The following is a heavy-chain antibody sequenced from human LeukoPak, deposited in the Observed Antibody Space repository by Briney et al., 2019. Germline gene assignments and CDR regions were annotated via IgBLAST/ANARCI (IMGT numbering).Heavy chain of an antibody. J-gene: IGHJ4*02. D-gene: IGHD1-26*01. Sequence: PGGSLRLSCAASGFTFSSYGMHWVRQAPGKGLEWVAVISYDGSNKYYADSVKGRFTISRDNSKNTLYLQMNSLRAEDTAVYYCAKAGFSGSDFDYWGQGTLVTVSS. CDR2: ISYDGSNK. CDR1: GFTFSSYG. CDR3: AKAGFSGSDFDY. V-gene: IGHV3-30*18.